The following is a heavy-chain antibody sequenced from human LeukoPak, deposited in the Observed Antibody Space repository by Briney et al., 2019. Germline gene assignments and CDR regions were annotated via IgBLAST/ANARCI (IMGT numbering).Heavy chain of an antibody. D-gene: IGHD6-6*01. J-gene: IGHJ4*02. CDR2: ISPTGSTT. CDR3: ARGPNSNWSGLDF. CDR1: GFSFSGHW. V-gene: IGHV3-74*01. Sequence: GGSLGLSCTASGFSFSGHWMHWARQLPGKGLVWVSRISPTGSTTSYADSVKGRFTVSRDNAKNTLYLQVNNLRAEDTAVYYCARGPNSNWSGLDFWGQGTLLTVSS.